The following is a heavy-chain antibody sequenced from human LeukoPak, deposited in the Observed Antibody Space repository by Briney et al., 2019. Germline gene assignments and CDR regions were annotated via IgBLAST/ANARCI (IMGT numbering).Heavy chain of an antibody. Sequence: GGSLRLSCAAPGFTFSSYWMTWVRQAPGRGLEWVANIKQDSSERYYVDSVKGRFPISRDNANNSLFLQMNSLRGEDTAVYYCARGFRGANWFDPWGQGTLVTVSS. CDR3: ARGFRGANWFDP. J-gene: IGHJ5*02. D-gene: IGHD3-10*01. CDR1: GFTFSSYW. CDR2: IKQDSSER. V-gene: IGHV3-7*04.